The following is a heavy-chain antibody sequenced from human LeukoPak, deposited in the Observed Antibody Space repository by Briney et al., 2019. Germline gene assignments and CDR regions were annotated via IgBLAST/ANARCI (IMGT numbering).Heavy chain of an antibody. CDR1: GFSLRTRGVG. V-gene: IGHV2-5*02. J-gene: IGHJ5*02. CDR2: IYWDDDK. CDR3: THRPGYCSSTSCSRYWFDP. D-gene: IGHD2-2*01. Sequence: SGPTLVNPPQTLTLTCTFSGFSLRTRGVGVGWIRQPQGKALEWLPLIYWDDDKRYSPSLKSRPTITKDTSKNQLVLTMTNMDPVDTATYYCTHRPGYCSSTSCSRYWFDPWGQGTLVTVSS.